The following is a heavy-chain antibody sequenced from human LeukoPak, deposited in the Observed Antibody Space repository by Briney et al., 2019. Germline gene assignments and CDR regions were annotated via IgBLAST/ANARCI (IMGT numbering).Heavy chain of an antibody. CDR2: ISAYNGNT. J-gene: IGHJ4*02. V-gene: IGHV1-18*01. CDR1: GYTFTSYG. Sequence: ASVKVSCKASGYTFTSYGISWVRQAPGQGLEWMGWISAYNGNTNYAQKFQGRVTMTTDTSTSTAYMELSSLRSEDTAVYYCARDLYNYGTNFDFWGQGTLVTVSS. D-gene: IGHD5-18*01. CDR3: ARDLYNYGTNFDF.